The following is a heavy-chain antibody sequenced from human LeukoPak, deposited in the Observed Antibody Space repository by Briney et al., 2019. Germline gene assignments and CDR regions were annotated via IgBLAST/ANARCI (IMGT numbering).Heavy chain of an antibody. J-gene: IGHJ4*02. CDR3: AKDERKNYGSGPIEY. CDR2: ISYDGNNK. V-gene: IGHV3-30*18. CDR1: GFTFSSYG. Sequence: PGGSLRLSCAASGFTFSSYGMHWVRQAPGKGLEWVAFISYDGNNKYYADSVKGRFTISRGNSKNTLYLQMNSLRAEDTAVYYCAKDERKNYGSGPIEYWGQGTLVTVSS. D-gene: IGHD3-10*01.